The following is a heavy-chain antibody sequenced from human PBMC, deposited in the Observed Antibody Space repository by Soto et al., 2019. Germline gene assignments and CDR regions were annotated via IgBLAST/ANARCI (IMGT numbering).Heavy chain of an antibody. Sequence: EVQLLESGGGLVQPGGSLRLSCAASGFTLSSYAMSWVRQAPGKGLEGVSAINNSGGDTYYADSVKGRFAIFRDICKNTLYLQMMRLRAEDAAVNYCAYDADCRGRIFRDFDLWGRGTMVTVSS. V-gene: IGHV3-23*01. J-gene: IGHJ2*01. D-gene: IGHD2-15*01. CDR3: AYDADCRGRIFRDFDL. CDR1: GFTLSSYA. CDR2: INNSGGDT.